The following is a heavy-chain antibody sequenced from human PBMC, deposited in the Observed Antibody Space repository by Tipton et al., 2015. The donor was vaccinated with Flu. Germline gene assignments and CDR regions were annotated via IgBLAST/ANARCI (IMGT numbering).Heavy chain of an antibody. Sequence: TLSLTCAVSGYSISSGYYWGWIRQPPGKGLEWIGSIYHSGSTYYNPSLKSRVTISVDTSKNQFSLKLSSVTAADTAVYYCAREAGADYFDYWGQGPLVTVSS. CDR3: AREAGADYFDY. CDR2: IYHSGST. CDR1: GYSISSGYY. D-gene: IGHD6-13*01. V-gene: IGHV4-38-2*02. J-gene: IGHJ4*02.